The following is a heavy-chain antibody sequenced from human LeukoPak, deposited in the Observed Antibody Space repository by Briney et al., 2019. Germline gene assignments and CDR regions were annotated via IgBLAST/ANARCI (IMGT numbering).Heavy chain of an antibody. D-gene: IGHD3-10*01. V-gene: IGHV3-30*18. CDR1: GFTFSSYG. CDR2: ISTDGNDK. J-gene: IGHJ4*02. Sequence: GRSLRLSCAASGFTFSSYGIHWVRQAPAKGLEWVAVISTDGNDKYYADSVKGRFTISRDNSKSTLYLQMNSLRAEDTAVYYCAKDRTRRGADYCFDYWGQGTLVTVSS. CDR3: AKDRTRRGADYCFDY.